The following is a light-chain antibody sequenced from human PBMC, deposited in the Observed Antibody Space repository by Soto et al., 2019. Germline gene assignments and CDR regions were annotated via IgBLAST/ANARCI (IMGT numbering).Light chain of an antibody. V-gene: IGLV3-21*04. CDR3: QVWDSSSDHVV. J-gene: IGLJ2*01. Sequence: SYELTQPPSVSVAPGKTARITCGGXNIGSKSVHWYQQKPGQAPVLVIYYDSDRPSGIPERFSGSNSGNTATLTISRVEAGDEADYYCQVWDSSSDHVVFGGGTKLTVL. CDR1: NIGSKS. CDR2: YDS.